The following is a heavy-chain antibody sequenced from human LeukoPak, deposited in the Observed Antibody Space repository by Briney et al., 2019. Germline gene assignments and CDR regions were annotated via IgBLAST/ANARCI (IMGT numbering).Heavy chain of an antibody. J-gene: IGHJ4*02. Sequence: VASVKVSCKASGYTFTDYYMHWVRQAPGQGLEWMGRINPNSGAADYAQEFQGRVTMTRDTSINTVYMELSRLRSDDTAVYYSARASYSNYATHFDYWGQGTLVTVSS. V-gene: IGHV1-2*06. CDR3: ARASYSNYATHFDY. CDR1: GYTFTDYY. CDR2: INPNSGAA. D-gene: IGHD4-11*01.